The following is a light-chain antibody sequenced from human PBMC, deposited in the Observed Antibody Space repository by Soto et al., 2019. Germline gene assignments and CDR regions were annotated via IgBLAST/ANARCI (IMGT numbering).Light chain of an antibody. CDR1: QSVNID. CDR2: SAS. J-gene: IGKJ3*01. CDR3: QQYNTWPFT. Sequence: EIVLTQSPATLSVSPGERATLSCRASQSVNIDLVWYQQKPGQAPKLLMFSASARDTGIPARFIGGVSETEFTLTISSLQPEDSAVYYCQQYNTWPFTFGPGTKVDIK. V-gene: IGKV3D-15*01.